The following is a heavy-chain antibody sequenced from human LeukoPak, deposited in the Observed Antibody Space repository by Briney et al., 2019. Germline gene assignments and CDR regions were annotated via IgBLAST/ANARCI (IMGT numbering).Heavy chain of an antibody. CDR3: ARGSLGVVTAPCGY. D-gene: IGHD2-21*02. CDR2: INPNSGGT. J-gene: IGHJ4*02. Sequence: ASVKVPCKASGYTFTGYYMHWVRQAPGQGLEWMGWINPNSGGTNYAQKFQGRVTMTRDTSISTAYMELSRLRSDDTAVYYCARGSLGVVTAPCGYWGQGTLVTVSS. CDR1: GYTFTGYY. V-gene: IGHV1-2*02.